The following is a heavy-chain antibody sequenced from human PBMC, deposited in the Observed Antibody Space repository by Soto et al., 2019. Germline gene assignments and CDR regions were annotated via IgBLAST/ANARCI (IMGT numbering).Heavy chain of an antibody. CDR1: GGTFSNYP. D-gene: IGHD5-12*01. V-gene: IGHV1-69*12. J-gene: IGHJ2*01. CDR3: ARGNHRWLQXWYFDL. CDR2: IIPIFGTV. Sequence: QVQLVQSGAEVKKPGSSVKVSCKASGGTFSNYPISWVRXXPGQGLEWMGGIIPIFGTVNYAQKFQGRVTIXAXESXXXXXXXXXXXXXXXXXXXXCARGNHRWLQXWYFDLWGRGTLVTVSS.